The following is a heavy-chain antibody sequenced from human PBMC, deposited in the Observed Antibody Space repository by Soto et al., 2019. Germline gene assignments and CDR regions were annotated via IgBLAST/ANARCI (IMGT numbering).Heavy chain of an antibody. V-gene: IGHV3-74*01. CDR3: ARVGRYYDSSGYSTEYFQH. CDR1: GFTFSSYW. Sequence: PGGSLRLSCAASGFTFSSYWMHWVRQAPGKGLVWVSRINSDGSGTSYADSVKGRFTTSRDNAKNTLYLQMNSLRAEDTAVYYCARVGRYYDSSGYSTEYFQHWGQGTLVTVSS. D-gene: IGHD3-22*01. CDR2: INSDGSGT. J-gene: IGHJ1*01.